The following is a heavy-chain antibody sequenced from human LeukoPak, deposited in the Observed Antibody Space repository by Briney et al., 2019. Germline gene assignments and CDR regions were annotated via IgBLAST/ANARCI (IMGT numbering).Heavy chain of an antibody. CDR3: AKDRYGGDYYYYGMDV. D-gene: IGHD3-16*01. Sequence: PGGSLRLSCAASGFTFSSYAMSWVRQAPGKGLEWVSAISGSGGSTYYAGSVKGRFTISRDNSKNTLYLQMNSLRAEDTAVYYCAKDRYGGDYYYYGMDVWGQGTTVTVSS. J-gene: IGHJ6*02. V-gene: IGHV3-23*01. CDR1: GFTFSSYA. CDR2: ISGSGGST.